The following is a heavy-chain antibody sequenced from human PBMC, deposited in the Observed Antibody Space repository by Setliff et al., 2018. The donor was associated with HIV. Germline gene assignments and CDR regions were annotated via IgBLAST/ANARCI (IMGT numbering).Heavy chain of an antibody. CDR1: GHSISSGYH. D-gene: IGHD3-3*01. Sequence: ETLSLTCAVSGHSISSGYHWGWIRQPPGKGLEWIGSVYYSGSTHYNPSLKSRVTVSVDTSKDEISLKLNSVTAADTAVYYCARLPYYDVFSGYYAPYFDYWGQGTLVTVSS. J-gene: IGHJ4*02. V-gene: IGHV4-38-2*01. CDR3: ARLPYYDVFSGYYAPYFDY. CDR2: VYYSGST.